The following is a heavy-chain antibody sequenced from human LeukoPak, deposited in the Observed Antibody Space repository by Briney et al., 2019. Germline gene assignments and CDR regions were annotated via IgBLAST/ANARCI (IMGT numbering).Heavy chain of an antibody. J-gene: IGHJ6*03. Sequence: PGGSLRLSCAASGFTFSSYAMHWVRQAPGKGLEWVAVISYDGSNKYYADSVKGRFTISRDNSKNTLYLQMNSLRAEDTAVYYCARDRQSPPYGEIRFYMDVWGKGTTVTVSS. CDR2: ISYDGSNK. D-gene: IGHD4-17*01. CDR1: GFTFSSYA. V-gene: IGHV3-30*04. CDR3: ARDRQSPPYGEIRFYMDV.